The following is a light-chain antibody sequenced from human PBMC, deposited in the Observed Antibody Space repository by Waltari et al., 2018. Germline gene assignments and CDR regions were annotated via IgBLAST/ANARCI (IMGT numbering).Light chain of an antibody. Sequence: EIVMTQSPANLSVSPGERATLPCSASQSVSSNLAWYQQKPGQAPRLLVYGASTRATGIPVRFSGSGSGTEFTLTISSLQSEDFAVYFCQQYNNWPPHTFGGGTKVEIK. CDR3: QQYNNWPPHT. V-gene: IGKV3-15*01. CDR2: GAS. CDR1: QSVSSN. J-gene: IGKJ4*01.